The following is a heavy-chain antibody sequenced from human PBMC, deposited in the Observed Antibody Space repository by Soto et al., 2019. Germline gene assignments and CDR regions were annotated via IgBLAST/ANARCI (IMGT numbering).Heavy chain of an antibody. V-gene: IGHV1-69*13. J-gene: IGHJ6*02. CDR1: GGTFSSYA. CDR2: IIPIFGTA. Sequence: SVKVYWKASGGTFSSYAISWVRQAPGQGLEWMGGIIPIFGTANYAQKFQGRVTITADESTSTAYMELSSLRSEDTAVYYCARAGIMIFGVVTHYYYGMDVWGQGTTVTVSS. D-gene: IGHD3-3*01. CDR3: ARAGIMIFGVVTHYYYGMDV.